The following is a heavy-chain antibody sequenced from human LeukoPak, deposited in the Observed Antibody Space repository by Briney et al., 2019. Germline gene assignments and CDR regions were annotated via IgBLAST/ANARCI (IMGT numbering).Heavy chain of an antibody. Sequence: PSETLSLTCAVYGGSFSGYYWGWIRQPPGRGLEWIGSIYYSVNTSYNPSLKSRVTISVDTTKNQFSLKLSSVTAADTAVYYCARLPTITFFDYWGQGTLVTVSS. D-gene: IGHD5-12*01. J-gene: IGHJ4*02. CDR2: IYYSVNT. V-gene: IGHV4-39*01. CDR3: ARLPTITFFDY. CDR1: GGSFSGYY.